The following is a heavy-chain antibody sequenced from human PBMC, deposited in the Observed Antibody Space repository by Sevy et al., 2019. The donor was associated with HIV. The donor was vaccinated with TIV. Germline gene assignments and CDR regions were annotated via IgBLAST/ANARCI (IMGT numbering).Heavy chain of an antibody. V-gene: IGHV4-61*01. D-gene: IGHD3-10*01. CDR2: IYYSGST. CDR1: GGSVSSGSYY. J-gene: IGHJ4*02. CDR3: ASSAGLVRFGELVPYYFDY. Sequence: TLSLTCTVSGGSVSSGSYYWSWIRQPPGKGLEWSGYIYYSGSTNYNPSLKSRVTISVDTSKNELSLKLSSVTAADTAVYYCASSAGLVRFGELVPYYFDYWGQGTLVTVSS.